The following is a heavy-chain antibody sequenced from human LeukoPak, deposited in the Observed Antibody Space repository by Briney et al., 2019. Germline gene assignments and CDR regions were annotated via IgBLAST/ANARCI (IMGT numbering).Heavy chain of an antibody. D-gene: IGHD6-19*01. Sequence: GGSLRLSCAASGFTFSNYAMNWIRQAPGKGLEWVSHITGSGDNSYYTDSVKGRFTLSRDNSKNTLFLQMNSQRAEDTAVYYCTRDEGLVAGIWRALDIWGQGTMVTVSS. V-gene: IGHV3-23*01. CDR1: GFTFSNYA. CDR2: ITGSGDNS. CDR3: TRDEGLVAGIWRALDI. J-gene: IGHJ3*02.